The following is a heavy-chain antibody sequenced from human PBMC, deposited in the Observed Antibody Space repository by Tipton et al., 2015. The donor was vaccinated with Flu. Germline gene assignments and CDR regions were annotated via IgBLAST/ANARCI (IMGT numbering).Heavy chain of an antibody. Sequence: SLRLSCAASGFTFDDYAMHWVRQAPGKGLEWVSGISWGGGSTDYAASVKGRFTISRDNAKKSLSLQMNSLRAEDTALYYCVKVDKGGENDFFDFWGQGTLVTVSS. CDR3: VKVDKGGENDFFDF. CDR1: GFTFDDYA. CDR2: ISWGGGST. J-gene: IGHJ4*02. V-gene: IGHV3-9*01. D-gene: IGHD1-1*01.